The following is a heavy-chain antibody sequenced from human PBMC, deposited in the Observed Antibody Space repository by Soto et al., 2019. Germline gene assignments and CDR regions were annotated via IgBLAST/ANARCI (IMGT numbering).Heavy chain of an antibody. CDR2: IIPISGTA. CDR3: ARSQGSSTSLEIYYYYYYGMDV. J-gene: IGHJ6*02. Sequence: QVQRVQSGAEVKKPGSSVKVSCKASGGTFSSYAISWVRQAPGQGLEWMGGIIPISGTANYAQKFQGRVTITAYESTSTAYMELSSLRSEDTAVYYCARSQGSSTSLEIYYYYYYGMDVWGQGTTVTVSS. D-gene: IGHD2-2*01. CDR1: GGTFSSYA. V-gene: IGHV1-69*01.